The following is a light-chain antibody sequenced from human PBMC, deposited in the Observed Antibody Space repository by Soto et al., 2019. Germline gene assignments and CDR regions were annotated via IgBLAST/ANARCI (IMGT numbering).Light chain of an antibody. J-gene: IGKJ3*01. CDR3: QQYYSYPIT. CDR1: QGISSY. V-gene: IGKV1-8*01. Sequence: AIRMTQSPSSLSASTGDRVTITCRASQGISSYLAWYQQKPGKAPKLLIYAASTLQSGVPSRFSGSGSGTDFPLTISCLQSEDFATYYCQQYYSYPITFGHGTKVDIK. CDR2: AAS.